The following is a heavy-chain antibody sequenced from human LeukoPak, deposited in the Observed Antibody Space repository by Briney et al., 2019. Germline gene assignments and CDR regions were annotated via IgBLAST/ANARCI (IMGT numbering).Heavy chain of an antibody. Sequence: GGSLRLSCEASGFTFSSYAMSWVRQAPGKGLEWVSGISGSGGTTYYADSVKGRFTISRDNSKNSLSLQVSSLRAEDTAVYYCAKTNGYYSDWGQGTLVTVSS. CDR2: ISGSGGTT. J-gene: IGHJ4*02. CDR1: GFTFSSYA. D-gene: IGHD3-22*01. V-gene: IGHV3-23*01. CDR3: AKTNGYYSD.